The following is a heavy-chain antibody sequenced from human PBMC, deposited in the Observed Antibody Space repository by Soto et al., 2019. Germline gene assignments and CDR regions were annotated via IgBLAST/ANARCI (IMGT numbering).Heavy chain of an antibody. D-gene: IGHD3-22*01. CDR3: ARLPVDYYDSVQYDAFDI. Sequence: ASVKVSCKASGGTFSSYAISWVRQAPGQGLEWMGWISAYNGNTNYAQKLQGRVTITTDTSTSTAYMELRSLRSDDTAVYYCARLPVDYYDSVQYDAFDIWGQGTMVTVSS. V-gene: IGHV1-18*01. CDR1: GGTFSSYA. J-gene: IGHJ3*02. CDR2: ISAYNGNT.